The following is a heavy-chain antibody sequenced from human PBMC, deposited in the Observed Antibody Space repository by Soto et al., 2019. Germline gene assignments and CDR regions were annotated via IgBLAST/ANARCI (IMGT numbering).Heavy chain of an antibody. CDR2: IYYRGNT. CDR3: ASRGITMIVVAGAFDI. V-gene: IGHV4-39*02. J-gene: IGHJ3*02. D-gene: IGHD3-22*01. CDR1: GGSIRSTSYY. Sequence: ETLSLTCNVSGGSIRSTSYYWGWIRQPPGKGLECIGIIYYRGNTYYNPSLESRVAIYVDTSKNHFSLNLRSATAADTVVYYCASRGITMIVVAGAFDIWGQGTMVTVSS.